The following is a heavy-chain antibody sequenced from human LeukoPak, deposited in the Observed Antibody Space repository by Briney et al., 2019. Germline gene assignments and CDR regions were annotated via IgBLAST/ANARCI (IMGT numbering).Heavy chain of an antibody. CDR1: GGTFSSYA. Sequence: SVKVSCKASGGTFSSYAISWVRQAPGQGVEWMGRIIPILGIANYAQKFQGRVTITADKSTSTAYMELSSLRSEDTAVYYCAREDIAAAMDYWGQGTLVTVSS. V-gene: IGHV1-69*04. CDR3: AREDIAAAMDY. CDR2: IIPILGIA. J-gene: IGHJ4*02. D-gene: IGHD6-13*01.